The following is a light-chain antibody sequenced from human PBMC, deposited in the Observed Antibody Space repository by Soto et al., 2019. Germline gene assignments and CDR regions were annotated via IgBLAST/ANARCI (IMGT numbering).Light chain of an antibody. CDR3: QQYGSSPPT. J-gene: IGKJ1*01. CDR1: QSVSSD. Sequence: EIVMTQSPVTLSVTPGERATLSCRASQSVSSDLAWYQQKPGQAPRLLIYGASSRATGIPDRFSGSGSGTDFTLTISRLEPEDFAVYYCQQYGSSPPTFGQGTKVAIK. V-gene: IGKV3-20*01. CDR2: GAS.